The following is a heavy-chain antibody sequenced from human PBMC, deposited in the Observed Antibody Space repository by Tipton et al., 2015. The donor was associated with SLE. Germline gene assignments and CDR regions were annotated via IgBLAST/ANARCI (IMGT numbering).Heavy chain of an antibody. CDR1: GYSISSGYY. CDR2: IYYSGST. CDR3: ARRGSYYCFDY. J-gene: IGHJ4*02. D-gene: IGHD1-26*01. V-gene: IGHV4-38-2*01. Sequence: LRLSCAVSGYSISSGYYWGWIRQPPGKGLEWIGSIYYSGSTYYNPSLKSRVTISVDTSKNQFSLKLSSVTAADTAVYYCARRGSYYCFDYWGQGTLVTVSS.